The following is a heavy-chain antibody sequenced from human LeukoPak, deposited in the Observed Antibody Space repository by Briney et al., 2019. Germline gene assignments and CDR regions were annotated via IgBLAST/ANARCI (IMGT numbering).Heavy chain of an antibody. J-gene: IGHJ5*02. CDR3: ASYYDFWSGYSGPYNWFDP. Sequence: SETLSLTCTVSGGSISSSSYYWGWIRQPPGKGLEWIGSIYYSGSTYYNPSLKSRVTISVDTSKNQFSLKLSSVTAADTAVYYCASYYDFWSGYSGPYNWFDPWGQGTLVTVSS. V-gene: IGHV4-39*07. D-gene: IGHD3-3*01. CDR2: IYYSGST. CDR1: GGSISSSSYY.